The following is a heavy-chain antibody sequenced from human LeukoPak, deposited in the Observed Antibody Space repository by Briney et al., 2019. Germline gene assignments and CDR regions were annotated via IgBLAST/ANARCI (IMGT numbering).Heavy chain of an antibody. CDR2: IYYSGST. V-gene: IGHV4-59*08. Sequence: KASETLSLTCTVSGGSISSYYWSWIRQPPGKGLEWIGYIYYSGSTNYNPSLKSRVTISVDSSKNQFSLKLSSVTAADTAVYYCARHSYSSSWYGTFGPWGQGTLVTVSS. CDR1: GGSISSYY. CDR3: ARHSYSSSWYGTFGP. J-gene: IGHJ5*02. D-gene: IGHD6-13*01.